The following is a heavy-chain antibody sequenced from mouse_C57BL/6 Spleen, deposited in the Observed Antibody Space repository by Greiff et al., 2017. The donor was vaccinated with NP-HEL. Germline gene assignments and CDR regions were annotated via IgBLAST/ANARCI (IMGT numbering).Heavy chain of an antibody. Sequence: VQLQQSGAELVKPGASVKLYCKASGYTFTSYWMHWVKQRPGQGLEWIGMIHPNSGSPNYNEKFKSKATLTVDKSSSTAYMQCSVLTSEDSAVDYGARGGYGNYDYYAMDYWGQGTSVTGSS. CDR3: ARGGYGNYDYYAMDY. CDR1: GYTFTSYW. CDR2: IHPNSGSP. J-gene: IGHJ4*01. V-gene: IGHV1-64*01. D-gene: IGHD2-1*01.